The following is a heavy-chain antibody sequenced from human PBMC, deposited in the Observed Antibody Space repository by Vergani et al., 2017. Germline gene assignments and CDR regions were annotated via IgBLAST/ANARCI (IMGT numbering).Heavy chain of an antibody. V-gene: IGHV2-5*04. CDR1: GFSLNTRGVS. J-gene: IGHJ6*03. Sequence: QITLKESGPTLVKPTQTLTLTCTFSGFSLNTRGVSVAWIRQPPGKALDWLALMYWNDDQHYSPSLNNRVTITKDNSKNQVVLTMTNMDYVDTGTYYCVYRKTWWGTTGCFYPFYYYYYIGVWGKGNTGTGSS. CDR3: VYRKTWWGTTGCFYPFYYYYYIGV. CDR2: MYWNDDQ. D-gene: IGHD1-7*01.